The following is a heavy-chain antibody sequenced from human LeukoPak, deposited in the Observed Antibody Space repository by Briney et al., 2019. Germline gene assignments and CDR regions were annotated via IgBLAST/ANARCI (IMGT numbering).Heavy chain of an antibody. CDR3: AKYRPAVWNWFDP. Sequence: GASVKVSCKASGGTFSSYAISWVRQTPGQGLEWMGGIIPIFGTANYAQKFQGRVTITTDESTSTAYMELSSLRSEDTAVYYCAKYRPAVWNWFDPWGQGTLVTVSS. CDR2: IIPIFGTA. V-gene: IGHV1-69*05. CDR1: GGTFSSYA. D-gene: IGHD2-21*01. J-gene: IGHJ5*02.